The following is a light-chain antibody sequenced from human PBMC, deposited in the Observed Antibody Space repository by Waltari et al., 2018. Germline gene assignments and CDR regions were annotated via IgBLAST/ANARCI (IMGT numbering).Light chain of an antibody. CDR1: QSINNY. J-gene: IGKJ4*01. Sequence: EIVSTQSPATLSLSPGERATLSCRASQSINNYLAWYQHKPGQPPRLLIYDASNMATGVPARFSGGGSGTDFTLTISSLDPEDFAVYYCHHRSTWSLTFGGGTEVEI. V-gene: IGKV3-11*01. CDR2: DAS. CDR3: HHRSTWSLT.